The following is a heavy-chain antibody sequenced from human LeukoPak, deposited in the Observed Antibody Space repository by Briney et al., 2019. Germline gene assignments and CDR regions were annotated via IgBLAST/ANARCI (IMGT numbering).Heavy chain of an antibody. D-gene: IGHD3-22*01. CDR1: VGSISSYY. V-gene: IGHV4-59*01. J-gene: IGHJ4*02. CDR2: IYYSGST. Sequence: SETLSLTCTVSVGSISSYYWSWIRQPPGKGLEWIGYIYYSGSTNYNPSLKSRVTISEDTSKNQFSLKLSSVTAADTAVYYCARGGYYYDSSGYYGGQYDYWGQGTLVTVSS. CDR3: ARGGYYYDSSGYYGGQYDY.